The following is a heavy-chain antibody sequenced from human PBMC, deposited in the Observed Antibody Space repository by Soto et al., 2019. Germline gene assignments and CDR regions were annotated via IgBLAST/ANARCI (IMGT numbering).Heavy chain of an antibody. J-gene: IGHJ2*01. CDR1: GFTFTSSA. Sequence: SVKVSCKASGFTFTSSAVQWVRQARGQRLEWIGWIVVGSGNTNYAQKFQERVTITRDMSTSTAYMELSSLRSEDTAVYYCAADYDNYTKLDDWYFDLWGRGTLVTVSS. CDR2: IVVGSGNT. CDR3: AADYDNYTKLDDWYFDL. V-gene: IGHV1-58*01. D-gene: IGHD3-9*01.